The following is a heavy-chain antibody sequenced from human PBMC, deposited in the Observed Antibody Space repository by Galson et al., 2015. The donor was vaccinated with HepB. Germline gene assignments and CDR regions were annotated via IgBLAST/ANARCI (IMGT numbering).Heavy chain of an antibody. CDR3: ARVSSDTSTDY. CDR2: INPSGGAT. D-gene: IGHD6-6*01. J-gene: IGHJ4*02. CDR1: GYTFTSYH. Sequence: SVKVSCKASGYTFTSYHLNWVRQAPGQGLEWMGIINPSGGATSYAQKFQGKVTMTRETSTSTVYMELSSLRSDDTAVYFCARVSSDTSTDYWGQGALVTVSS. V-gene: IGHV1-46*01.